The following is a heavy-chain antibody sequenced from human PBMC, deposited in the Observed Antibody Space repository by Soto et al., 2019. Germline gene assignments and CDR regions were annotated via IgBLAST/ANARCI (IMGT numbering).Heavy chain of an antibody. CDR1: GYTFTIYG. CDR3: ARVDYYDSSGYYGD. V-gene: IGHV1-18*04. J-gene: IGHJ4*02. Sequence: QVQLVQSGAEVKKPGASVKVSCKASGYTFTIYGISWVRQAPGQGLEWMGCISGYNGNTDYAQNLQDRVTLTTDASTSSVYIELRSLRSDDTAVYYCARVDYYDSSGYYGDWGQGTLITVSS. CDR2: ISGYNGNT. D-gene: IGHD3-22*01.